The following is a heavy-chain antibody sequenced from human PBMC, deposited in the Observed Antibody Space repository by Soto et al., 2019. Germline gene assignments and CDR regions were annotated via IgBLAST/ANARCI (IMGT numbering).Heavy chain of an antibody. CDR3: ARDEDGDYPYYYYGMDV. CDR1: GGTFSSYT. V-gene: IGHV1-69*08. J-gene: IGHJ6*04. CDR2: IIPILGIA. D-gene: IGHD4-17*01. Sequence: QVQLVQSGAEVKKPGSSVKVSCKASGGTFSSYTISWVRQAPGQGLEWMGRIIPILGIANYAQKFQGRVTITADESTSTAYMVLSSLRSEDTAVYYCARDEDGDYPYYYYGMDVWGEGTTVAVSS.